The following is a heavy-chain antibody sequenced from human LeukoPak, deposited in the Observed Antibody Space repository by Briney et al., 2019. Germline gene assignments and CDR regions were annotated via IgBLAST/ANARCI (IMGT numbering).Heavy chain of an antibody. CDR2: IYHSGHT. CDR3: AGARESMTTAGSFFDF. CDR1: GDSISSGDYS. Sequence: PSQTLSLTCGVSGDSISSGDYSWSWIRQPPGNGLEWIGYIYHSGHTNYNPSLKSRVSISVDRSKNQFSLKLRSVTAADTAVYYCAGARESMTTAGSFFDFWGQGTLVTVSS. J-gene: IGHJ4*02. D-gene: IGHD6-19*01. V-gene: IGHV4-30-2*01.